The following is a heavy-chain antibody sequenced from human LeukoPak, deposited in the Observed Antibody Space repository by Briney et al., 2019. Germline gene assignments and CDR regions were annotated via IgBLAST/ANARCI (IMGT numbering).Heavy chain of an antibody. D-gene: IGHD2-2*01. Sequence: SETLSLTCTVSGGSISSGGYYWSWIRQPPGKGLEWIGYIYHSGSTYYNPSLKSRVTISVDRSKNQFSLKLSSVTAADTAVYYCASGPGDIVVVPAAILYYYMDVWGKGTTVTVSS. CDR2: IYHSGST. J-gene: IGHJ6*03. CDR1: GGSISSGGYY. CDR3: ASGPGDIVVVPAAILYYYMDV. V-gene: IGHV4-30-2*01.